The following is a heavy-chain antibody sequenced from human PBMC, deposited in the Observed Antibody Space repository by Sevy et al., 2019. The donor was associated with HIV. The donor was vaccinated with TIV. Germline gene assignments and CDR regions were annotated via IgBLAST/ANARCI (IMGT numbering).Heavy chain of an antibody. J-gene: IGHJ4*02. CDR2: IRRNSHEPYGGTT. V-gene: IGHV3-49*03. CDR3: TRGLATADTPEYYFDY. D-gene: IGHD5-12*01. Sequence: GESLKISCTSSGFTFGDYAMSWFRQAPGKGLEWVAFIRRNSHEPYGGTTEYAASVKDRFTISRDDSKSIAYLQMNSLKTEDTAVYYCTRGLATADTPEYYFDYWGQGILVTVSS. CDR1: GFTFGDYA.